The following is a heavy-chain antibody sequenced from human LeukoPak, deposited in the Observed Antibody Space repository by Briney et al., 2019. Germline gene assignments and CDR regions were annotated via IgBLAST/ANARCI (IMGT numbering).Heavy chain of an antibody. D-gene: IGHD5-18*01. J-gene: IGHJ4*02. Sequence: SETLSLTCTVSGGSISSSSYYWGWIRQPPGKGLEWIGGIYYSGSTYYNPSLKSRVTISVDTSKNQFSLKLSSVTAADTAVYYCATMLRGYSYGYRKFSPFDYWGQGTLVTVSS. CDR1: GGSISSSSYY. CDR3: ATMLRGYSYGYRKFSPFDY. CDR2: IYYSGST. V-gene: IGHV4-39*01.